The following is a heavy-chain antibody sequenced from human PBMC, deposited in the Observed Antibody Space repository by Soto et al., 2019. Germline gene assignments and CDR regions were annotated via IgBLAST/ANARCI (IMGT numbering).Heavy chain of an antibody. V-gene: IGHV1-46*01. CDR2: INPSGGST. CDR1: GYTFTSYY. CDR3: ARDQDCSGGSCLYYYYYGMDV. J-gene: IGHJ6*02. Sequence: QVQLVQSGAEVKKPGASVKVSCKASGYTFTSYYMHWVRQAPGQGLEWMGIINPSGGSTSYAQKFHGRVTMTRDTSTSTVYMELSSLRSEDTAVYYCARDQDCSGGSCLYYYYYGMDVWGQGTTVTVSS. D-gene: IGHD2-15*01.